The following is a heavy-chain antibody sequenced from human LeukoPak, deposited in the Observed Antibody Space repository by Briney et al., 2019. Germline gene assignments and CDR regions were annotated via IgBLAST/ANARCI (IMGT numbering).Heavy chain of an antibody. CDR1: GYSISSGYY. V-gene: IGHV4-38-2*02. D-gene: IGHD4-11*01. CDR3: ASTEAAVDAFDI. CDR2: IYHSGST. J-gene: IGHJ3*02. Sequence: PSETLSLTCTVSGYSISSGYYWGWIRQPPGKGLEWIGSIYHSGSTYYNPSLKSRVTISVDTSKNQCSLKLSSVTAADTAVYYCASTEAAVDAFDIWGQGTMVTVSS.